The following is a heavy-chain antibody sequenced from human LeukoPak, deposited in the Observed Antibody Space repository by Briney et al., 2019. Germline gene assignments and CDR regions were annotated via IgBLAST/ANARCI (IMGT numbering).Heavy chain of an antibody. V-gene: IGHV3-15*01. J-gene: IGHJ4*02. CDR3: ITEPHDYGDFTFGY. CDR1: GFPFSSYA. Sequence: GGSLRLSCAASGFPFSSYAMSWVRQAPGKGLEWVGRISSKSDSGTTDYAAPVKGRFTISRDDSTNTLSLQMSGLKAEDTALYFCITEPHDYGDFTFGYWGQGTLVTASS. CDR2: ISSKSDSGTT. D-gene: IGHD4-17*01.